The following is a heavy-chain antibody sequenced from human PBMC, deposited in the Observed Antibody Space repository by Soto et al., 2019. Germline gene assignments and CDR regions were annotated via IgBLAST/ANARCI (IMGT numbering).Heavy chain of an antibody. Sequence: GESQKISCKASGYTFSNYWIDWVRQMPGKGLEWMGRIDPSDSYTNYSPSFQGHVTISVDTSISTAYLTWSSLKASDTAMYYCARQVAGSFRWLGPWGQGTLVTVSS. D-gene: IGHD6-19*01. CDR3: ARQVAGSFRWLGP. J-gene: IGHJ5*02. V-gene: IGHV5-10-1*01. CDR2: IDPSDSYT. CDR1: GYTFSNYW.